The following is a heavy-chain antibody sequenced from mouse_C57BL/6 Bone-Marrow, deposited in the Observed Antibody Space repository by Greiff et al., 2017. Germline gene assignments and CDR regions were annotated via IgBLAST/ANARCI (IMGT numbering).Heavy chain of an antibody. CDR2: IDPSDSNT. CDR3: ARTDFYYYGSRFFDY. CDR1: GYTFTSYW. Sequence: VQLQQPGAELVMPGASVKLSCKASGYTFTSYWMHWVKQRPGQGLEWIGEIDPSDSNTNYNQKFKGKSTLTVDKSSITTYMQLSSLTSEDSAVYYCARTDFYYYGSRFFDYWGQGTTLTVAS. D-gene: IGHD1-1*01. J-gene: IGHJ2*01. V-gene: IGHV1-69*01.